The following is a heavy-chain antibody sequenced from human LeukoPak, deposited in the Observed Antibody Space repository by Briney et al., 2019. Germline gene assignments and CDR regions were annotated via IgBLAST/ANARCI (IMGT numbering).Heavy chain of an antibody. CDR1: GGSLSGYY. CDR3: ARGLVVSDY. J-gene: IGHJ4*02. Sequence: PPETLSLTCVVYGGSLSGYYWSWIRQPPERGREWIGEINPSGSTNYNTSLKSPVTISVDTSKNQLTLKLSSVTVADRAVYDCARGLVVSDYWGQGTLVTVSS. D-gene: IGHD3-22*01. V-gene: IGHV4-34*01. CDR2: INPSGST.